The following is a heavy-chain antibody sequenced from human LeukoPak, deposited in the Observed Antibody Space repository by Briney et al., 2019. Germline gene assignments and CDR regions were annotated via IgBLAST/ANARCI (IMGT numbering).Heavy chain of an antibody. CDR1: GFTFSSYS. J-gene: IGHJ4*02. CDR2: ISSSSSYI. Sequence: GGSLRLSCAASGFTFSSYSMNWVRQAPGKGLEWVSSISSSSSYIYYADSVKGRFTISRDNAKNSLYLQMNGLRAEDTAVYYCARRGGSYKVDDYWGQGTLVTVSS. D-gene: IGHD1-26*01. V-gene: IGHV3-21*01. CDR3: ARRGGSYKVDDY.